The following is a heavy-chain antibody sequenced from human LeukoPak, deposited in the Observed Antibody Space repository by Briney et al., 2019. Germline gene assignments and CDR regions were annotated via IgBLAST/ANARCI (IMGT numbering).Heavy chain of an antibody. CDR3: ARGFSSGWYVDDY. J-gene: IGHJ4*02. CDR1: GFTFSSYG. V-gene: IGHV3-33*01. Sequence: GGSLRLSCAASGFTFSSYGMHWVRQAPGKGLEWVAVIWYDGSNKYYADSVKGRFTISRDNSKNTLYLQMHSLRAEDTAVYYCARGFSSGWYVDDYWGQATLVTVSS. D-gene: IGHD6-19*01. CDR2: IWYDGSNK.